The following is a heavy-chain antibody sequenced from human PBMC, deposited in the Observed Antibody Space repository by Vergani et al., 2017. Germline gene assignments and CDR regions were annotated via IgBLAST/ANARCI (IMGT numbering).Heavy chain of an antibody. CDR2: MNPNSGNT. V-gene: IGHV1-8*02. CDR1: GYTFTSYD. Sequence: QVQLVESGGGVVQPGRSLRLSCAASGYTFTSYDINWVRQATGQGLEWMGWMNPNSGNTGYAQKFQGRVTMTRNTSISTAYMELSSLRSEDTAVYYCARGDSSGWFTHYYYYYMDVWGKGTTVTVSS. J-gene: IGHJ6*03. CDR3: ARGDSSGWFTHYYYYYMDV. D-gene: IGHD6-19*01.